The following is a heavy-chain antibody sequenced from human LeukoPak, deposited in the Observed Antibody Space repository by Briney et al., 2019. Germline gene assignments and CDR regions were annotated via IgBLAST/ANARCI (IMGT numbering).Heavy chain of an antibody. CDR2: IGGSGDST. V-gene: IGHV3-23*01. Sequence: GGSLRLSCAASGFTVSSNYMSGVRHAPGKGLEWVSAIGGSGDSTYYADSVKGRFTISRDNSKNTMYLQMNSLRAEDTAVYYCATTPWVAARYFDYWGQGTLVTVSS. D-gene: IGHD6-6*01. J-gene: IGHJ4*02. CDR1: GFTVSSNY. CDR3: ATTPWVAARYFDY.